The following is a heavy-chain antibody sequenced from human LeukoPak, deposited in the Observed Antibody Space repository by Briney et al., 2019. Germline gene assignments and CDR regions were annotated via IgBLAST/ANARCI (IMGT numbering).Heavy chain of an antibody. V-gene: IGHV3-23*01. J-gene: IGHJ4*02. Sequence: QAGGSLRLSCAASGFSFSSYAMTWVRQAPGKGLDWVSTISTTGGSTYYADSVKGRLTISGDNSKNTLYLQMNSLRAEDTAIYSCAKDSGTYYKAFDYWGQGTLVTVSS. CDR3: AKDSGTYYKAFDY. CDR2: ISTTGGST. CDR1: GFSFSSYA. D-gene: IGHD1-26*01.